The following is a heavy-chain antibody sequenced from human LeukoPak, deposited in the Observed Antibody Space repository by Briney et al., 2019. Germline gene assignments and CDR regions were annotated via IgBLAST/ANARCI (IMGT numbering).Heavy chain of an antibody. CDR2: IYSGGST. J-gene: IGHJ4*02. CDR3: ASRPHGDYGMFDY. D-gene: IGHD4-17*01. CDR1: GFTVSSKY. Sequence: GGSLRLSCAASGFTVSSKYMSWVRQAPGKGLECVSVIYSGGSTYYADSVKGRFTISRDNSKNTLYLQMNSLRAEDTAVYYCASRPHGDYGMFDYWGQGTLVTVSS. V-gene: IGHV3-53*01.